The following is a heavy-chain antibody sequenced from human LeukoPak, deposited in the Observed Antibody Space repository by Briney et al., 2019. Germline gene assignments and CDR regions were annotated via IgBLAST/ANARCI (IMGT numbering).Heavy chain of an antibody. V-gene: IGHV3-30*03. CDR1: GFTFSSYG. J-gene: IGHJ4*02. D-gene: IGHD1-14*01. CDR2: MSFDGSHT. Sequence: GGSLRLSCAASGFTFSSYGMHWVRQAPGKGLEWVAVMSFDGSHTYYADSVKGRFTISRDNAKNSLYLQMNSLRAEDTAVYYCARVYRRYFDYWGQGTLVTVSS. CDR3: ARVYRRYFDY.